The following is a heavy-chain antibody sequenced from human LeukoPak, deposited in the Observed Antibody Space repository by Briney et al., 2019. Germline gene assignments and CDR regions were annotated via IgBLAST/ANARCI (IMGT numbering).Heavy chain of an antibody. CDR3: ARDARYYDSSGYYPLEAFDI. CDR1: GYTFTGYY. J-gene: IGHJ3*02. CDR2: INPNSGGT. Sequence: ASVKVSCKASGYTFTGYYMHWVRQAPGQGLEWMGWINPNSGGTNYAQKFQGRVTMTTDTSTSTAYMELRSLRSDDTAVYYCARDARYYDSSGYYPLEAFDIWGQGTMVTVSS. V-gene: IGHV1-2*02. D-gene: IGHD3-22*01.